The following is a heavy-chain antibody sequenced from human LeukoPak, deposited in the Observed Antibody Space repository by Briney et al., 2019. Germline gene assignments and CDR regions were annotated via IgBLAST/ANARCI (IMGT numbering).Heavy chain of an antibody. CDR3: ATGSYLDF. CDR2: IYYSGST. Sequence: SETLSLTCTVSGASITSYYWSWIRQPPGKGLEWIGYIYYSGSTNYNPSLKSRVTISVDTSKNQFSLKVNSVTAADAAVYYCATGSYLDFWGQGTLVTVSS. V-gene: IGHV4-59*01. CDR1: GASITSYY. D-gene: IGHD1-26*01. J-gene: IGHJ4*02.